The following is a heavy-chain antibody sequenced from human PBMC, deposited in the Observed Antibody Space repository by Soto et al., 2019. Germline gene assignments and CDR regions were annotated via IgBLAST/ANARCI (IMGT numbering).Heavy chain of an antibody. J-gene: IGHJ4*02. Sequence: RGSRRLSCAASGFTFTRYSMNWVRRAPGKGLEWVSSISSTTNYIYYGDSMKGRFTISRDNAKNSLYLEMNSLRAEDTAVYYCARESEDLTSNFDYWGQGTLVTVSS. CDR3: ARESEDLTSNFDY. CDR2: ISSTTNYI. CDR1: GFTFTRYS. V-gene: IGHV3-21*06.